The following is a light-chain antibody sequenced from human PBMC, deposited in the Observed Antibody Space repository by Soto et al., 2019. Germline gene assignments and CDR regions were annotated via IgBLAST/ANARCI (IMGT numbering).Light chain of an antibody. V-gene: IGKV1-33*01. CDR1: QDITNF. CDR3: QQFDDVPYS. J-gene: IGKJ2*03. Sequence: DIQMTQSPSSLSASVGDRVTITCQASQDITNFLNWYQQKPGKAPKLLIYDASSLQTGVPSRFSGSGSGTDFSFTISRLQPEDIATYYCQQFDDVPYSFGQGTKVAIK. CDR2: DAS.